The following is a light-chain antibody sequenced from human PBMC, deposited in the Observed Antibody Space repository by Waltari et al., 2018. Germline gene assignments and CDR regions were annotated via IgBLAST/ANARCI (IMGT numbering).Light chain of an antibody. CDR3: SVWDDSLNGVI. CDR1: RPNIGRNS. J-gene: IGLJ2*01. V-gene: IGLV1-44*01. CDR2: YNN. Sequence: QSVLTQPPSASGTPGQRVTISCSGGRPNIGRNSVHWYQHVPGTAPKLLIYYNNQRPSGVPDRFSGSMSDTSASLAISGLQSEDEATYYCSVWDDSLNGVIFGGGTNLAVL.